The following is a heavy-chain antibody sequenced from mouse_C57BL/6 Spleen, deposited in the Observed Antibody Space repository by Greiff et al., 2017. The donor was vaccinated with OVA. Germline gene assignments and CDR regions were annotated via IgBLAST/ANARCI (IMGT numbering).Heavy chain of an antibody. J-gene: IGHJ1*03. CDR2: ISDGGSYT. CDR3: ARGGDGYYYWYFDV. CDR1: GFTFSSYA. V-gene: IGHV5-4*03. D-gene: IGHD2-3*01. Sequence: EVMLVESGGGLVKPGGSLKLSCAASGFTFSSYAMSWVRQTPEKRLEWVATISDGGSYTYYPDNVKGRFTISRDNAKNNLYLQMSHLKSEDTAMYYCARGGDGYYYWYFDVWGTGTTVTVSS.